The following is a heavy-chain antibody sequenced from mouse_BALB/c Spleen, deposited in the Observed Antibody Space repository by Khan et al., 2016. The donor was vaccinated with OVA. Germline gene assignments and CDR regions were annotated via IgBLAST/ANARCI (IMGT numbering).Heavy chain of an antibody. V-gene: IGHV4-1*02. D-gene: IGHD2-2*01. CDR2: INPDSSTI. J-gene: IGHJ4*01. CDR3: ARGLRRYYYAMDY. CDR1: GFDFSRYW. Sequence: EVKLLESGGGLVQPGGSLKLSCAASGFDFSRYWMSWVRQAPGKGLEWIGEINPDSSTIKYTPSLKDKFIISRDNDKNTLYLQMSKGRSEDTALYYCARGLRRYYYAMDYWGQGTSVTGSS.